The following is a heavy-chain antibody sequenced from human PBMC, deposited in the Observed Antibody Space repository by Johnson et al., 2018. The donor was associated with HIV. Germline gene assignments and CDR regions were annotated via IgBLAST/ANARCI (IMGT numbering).Heavy chain of an antibody. V-gene: IGHV3-23*01. Sequence: VQLLESGGGLVQPGGSLRLSCAASGFTFSSYAMSWVRQAPGKGLEWVSAIGTAGDTSYPGSVKGRFTISRDNSKNTLYLQMNSLRAEDTAVYYCASPWGRFSTSSLDIFDIWGQGTMVTVSS. D-gene: IGHD6-6*01. CDR1: GFTFSSYA. CDR3: ASPWGRFSTSSLDIFDI. J-gene: IGHJ3*02. CDR2: IGTAGDT.